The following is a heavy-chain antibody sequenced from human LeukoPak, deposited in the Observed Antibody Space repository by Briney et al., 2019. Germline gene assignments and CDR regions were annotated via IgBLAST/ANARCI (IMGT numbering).Heavy chain of an antibody. CDR2: IYYSGST. CDR1: GGSISSSSYY. Sequence: SETLSLTCTVSGGSISSSSYYWGWIRQLPGKGLEWIGSIYYSGSTTYNPSLKSRVTMSADTSKNQFSLNLNSVTAADTAVYYCASRKLVNDYWDQGTLVTVSS. J-gene: IGHJ4*02. D-gene: IGHD2-8*02. CDR3: ASRKLVNDY. V-gene: IGHV4-39*07.